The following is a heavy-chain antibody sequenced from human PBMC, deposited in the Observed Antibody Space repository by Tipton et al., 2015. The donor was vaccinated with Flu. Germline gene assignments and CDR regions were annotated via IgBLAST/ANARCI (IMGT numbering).Heavy chain of an antibody. Sequence: LRLSCTVSGDSISSGSYYWGWIRQPPGKGLEWLGNIHRSGNTYYNSSLKSRVTISLDKSKNQFSLRLVSMTATDTAVYYCARRDYSNYVSEPKNWFDPWGQGILVTVSS. CDR2: IHRSGNT. D-gene: IGHD4-11*01. J-gene: IGHJ5*02. CDR1: GDSISSGSYY. CDR3: ARRDYSNYVSEPKNWFDP. V-gene: IGHV4-39*07.